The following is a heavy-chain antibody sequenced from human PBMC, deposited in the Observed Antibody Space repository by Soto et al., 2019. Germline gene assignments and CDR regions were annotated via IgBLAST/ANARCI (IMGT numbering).Heavy chain of an antibody. CDR3: ARDLRTEYSSSSTHYYYVMDV. Sequence: GESLKISCAASGFTFSSYAMHWVRQAPGKGLEWVAVISYDGSNKYYADSVKGRFTISRDNSKNTLYLQMNSLRAEDTAVYYCARDLRTEYSSSSTHYYYVMDVWGQGTTVTVSS. J-gene: IGHJ6*02. CDR1: GFTFSSYA. CDR2: ISYDGSNK. V-gene: IGHV3-30-3*01. D-gene: IGHD6-6*01.